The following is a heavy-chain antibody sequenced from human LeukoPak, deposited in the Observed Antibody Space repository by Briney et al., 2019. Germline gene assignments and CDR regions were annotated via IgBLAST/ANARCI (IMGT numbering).Heavy chain of an antibody. D-gene: IGHD1-20*01. CDR3: ARAHNWAFDS. J-gene: IGHJ4*02. V-gene: IGHV3-21*05. Sequence: GGSLRLSCAASGLIFSDYSMNWVRQAPGRGLEWLSYIGLDSGFTSYADPVKGRFTISTDPARNSLYLHLNSLRAEDTALYSCARAHNWAFDSWGQGTLVTVSS. CDR2: IGLDSGFT. CDR1: GLIFSDYS.